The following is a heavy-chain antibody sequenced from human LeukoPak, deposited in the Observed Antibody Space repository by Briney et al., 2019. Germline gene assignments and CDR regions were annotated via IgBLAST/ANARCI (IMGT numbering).Heavy chain of an antibody. CDR3: ARDDEGDCASTSCYKWFDP. CDR1: GFTFSNYA. D-gene: IGHD2-2*02. V-gene: IGHV3-23*01. Sequence: PGGSLRLSCAASGFTFSNYAMSCVRHAPWKGLEWVSSISGRGDIYYADSVKGRFTISRDNSRSTFYLRMNSLRVEDTAVYFCARDDEGDCASTSCYKWFDPWGQGTLVTVSS. J-gene: IGHJ5*02. CDR2: ISGRGDI.